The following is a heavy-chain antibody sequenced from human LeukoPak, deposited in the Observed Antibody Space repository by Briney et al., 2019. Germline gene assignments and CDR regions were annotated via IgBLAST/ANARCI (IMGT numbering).Heavy chain of an antibody. V-gene: IGHV3-21*04. D-gene: IGHD3-3*01. CDR1: GFTFSIYS. J-gene: IGHJ4*02. CDR2: IGGSSSSL. CDR3: AKDEGNDFWSGYYSVFQ. Sequence: PGGSLRLSCVASGFTFSIYSMNWVRQAPGKGLEWVSSIGGSSSSLYYAESVKGRFTISRDNSKNTLYLQMNSLRAEDTAVYYCAKDEGNDFWSGYYSVFQWGQGTLVTVSS.